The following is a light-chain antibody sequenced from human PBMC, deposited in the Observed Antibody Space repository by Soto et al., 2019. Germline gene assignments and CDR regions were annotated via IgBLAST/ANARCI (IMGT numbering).Light chain of an antibody. Sequence: QSALTQPASVSGSPGQSITVSCTGTSSDVGAYNSVSWYQHHPGEAPKLMIYEVGTRPPGVSHRFSGSKSGNTASLTISGLQAEDEADYYCSSYTSSSPYVFGTGTKLTVL. CDR2: EVG. V-gene: IGLV2-14*01. J-gene: IGLJ1*01. CDR3: SSYTSSSPYV. CDR1: SSDVGAYNS.